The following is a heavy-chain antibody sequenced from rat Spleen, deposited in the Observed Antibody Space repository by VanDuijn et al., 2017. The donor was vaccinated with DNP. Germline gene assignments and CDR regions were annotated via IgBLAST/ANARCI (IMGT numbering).Heavy chain of an antibody. D-gene: IGHD4-3*01. CDR2: ISASGGST. Sequence: EVQLVESGGGLVQPGGSLKLSCAVSGFTFSDYNMAWVRQAPQRGLEWVASISASGGSTSYRDSVKGRFTISRDDAKSTLYLQMDSLRSEDTATYYCTRGGTYYFDYWGQGVLVTVSS. V-gene: IGHV5-7*01. CDR1: GFTFSDYN. J-gene: IGHJ2*01. CDR3: TRGGTYYFDY.